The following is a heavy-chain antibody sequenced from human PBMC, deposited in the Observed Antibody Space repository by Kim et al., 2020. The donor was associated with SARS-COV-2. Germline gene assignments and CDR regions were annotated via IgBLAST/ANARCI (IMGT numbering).Heavy chain of an antibody. Sequence: SETLSLTCTVSGCSISSSNSHWGWIRQPPGKGLEWIGSVYYSGSTFYNPSLKSRVTISVDTSENQLSLKLTSVTAADTAVYYCARPAMTGIGRTGWFDP. J-gene: IGHJ5*02. CDR2: VYYSGST. V-gene: IGHV4-39*01. D-gene: IGHD1-1*01. CDR1: GCSISSSNSH. CDR3: ARPAMTGIGRTGWFDP.